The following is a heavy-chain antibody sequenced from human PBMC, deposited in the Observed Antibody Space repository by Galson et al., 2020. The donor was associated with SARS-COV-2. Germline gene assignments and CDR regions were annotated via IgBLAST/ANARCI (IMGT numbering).Heavy chain of an antibody. V-gene: IGHV3-33*01. CDR2: IWYDGSNK. D-gene: IGHD3-9*01. CDR1: GFTFSSYG. J-gene: IGHJ4*02. CDR3: ARDLRVGDYDILTGDQNFDY. Sequence: GGSLRLSCAASGFTFSSYGMHWVRQAPGKGLEWVAVIWYDGSNKYYADSVKGRFTISRDNSKNTLYLQMNSLRAEDTAVYYCARDLRVGDYDILTGDQNFDYWGQGTLVTVSS.